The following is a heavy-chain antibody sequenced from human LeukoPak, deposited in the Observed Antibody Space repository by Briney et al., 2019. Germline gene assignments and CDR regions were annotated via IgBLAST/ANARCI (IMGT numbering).Heavy chain of an antibody. CDR3: AELGITMIGGV. Sequence: PGGSLRLSCAASGFTVSNKYMTWVRQAPGKGLEWISSITSTSSYKFYADSVKGRFTISRDNAKNSLYLQMNSLRAEDTAVYYCAELGITMIGGVWGKGTTVTISS. CDR1: GFTVSNKY. CDR2: ITSTSSYK. D-gene: IGHD3-10*02. J-gene: IGHJ6*04. V-gene: IGHV3-21*01.